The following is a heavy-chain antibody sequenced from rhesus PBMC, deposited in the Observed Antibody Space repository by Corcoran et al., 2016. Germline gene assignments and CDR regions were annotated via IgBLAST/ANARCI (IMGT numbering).Heavy chain of an antibody. CDR2: IYGRCGQP. CDR1: GGSISDSYY. D-gene: IGHD3-3*01. CDR3: AREVGWLPFDY. Sequence: QVQLQESGPGLVKPSETLSLTCAVSGGSISDSYYWRWIRQPPGKGREWIGYIYGRCGQPVYNPSLEGRVTISTDTSKNRFSLKLSSVTAADTAVYYCAREVGWLPFDYWGQGVLVTVSS. J-gene: IGHJ4*01. V-gene: IGHV4-106*01.